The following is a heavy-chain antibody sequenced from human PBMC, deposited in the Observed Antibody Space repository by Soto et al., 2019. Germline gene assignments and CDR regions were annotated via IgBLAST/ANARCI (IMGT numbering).Heavy chain of an antibody. J-gene: IGHJ4*02. Sequence: QVLLVQSGAELKKPGSSVKVSCKTSGGIFSNDAFSWVRQAPGQGLEWMGGIIPLFGPANYAARFRGRVTITADESASTVYLEVTSLTSEDTAMYYCTRDAIDDMSIIGYCDLWGPGTLITVAS. V-gene: IGHV1-69*01. CDR3: TRDAIDDMSIIGYCDL. D-gene: IGHD1-1*01. CDR2: IIPLFGPA. CDR1: GGIFSNDA.